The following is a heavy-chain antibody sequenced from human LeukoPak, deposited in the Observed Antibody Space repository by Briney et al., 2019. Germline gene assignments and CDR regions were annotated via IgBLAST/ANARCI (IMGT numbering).Heavy chain of an antibody. CDR1: GFTFGSYG. D-gene: IGHD3-9*01. V-gene: IGHV3-33*01. J-gene: IGHJ4*02. CDR2: IWFDGSNK. Sequence: GGSLRLSCAASGFTFGSYGMHWVRQAPGKGLEWVAVIWFDGSNKYYADSVKGRFTISRDNSKNTLYLQMNSLRVEDTAVYYCARDFDGLKGFDYWGQGNLVTVSS. CDR3: ARDFDGLKGFDY.